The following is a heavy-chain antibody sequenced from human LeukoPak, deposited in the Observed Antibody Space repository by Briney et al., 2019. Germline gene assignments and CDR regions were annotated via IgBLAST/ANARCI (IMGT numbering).Heavy chain of an antibody. V-gene: IGHV3-23*01. J-gene: IGHJ6*03. CDR3: AKDRTSRYDFWSGSYSHYYYYYMDV. CDR1: GFTFSSNA. D-gene: IGHD3-3*01. Sequence: GGSLRLSCAVSGFTFSSNAMSWVRQAPGKGLEWASAIGGSGGSTYYADSVKGRFTISGDNSKNTLYLQMNSLRAEDTALYYCAKDRTSRYDFWSGSYSHYYYYYMDVWGKGTTVTVSS. CDR2: IGGSGGST.